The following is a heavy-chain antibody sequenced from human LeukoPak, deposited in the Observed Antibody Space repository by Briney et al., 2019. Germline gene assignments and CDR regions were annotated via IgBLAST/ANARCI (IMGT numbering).Heavy chain of an antibody. J-gene: IGHJ4*02. D-gene: IGHD1-1*01. CDR3: ARDAPKRGSYYDL. CDR2: IIPIFGTA. V-gene: IGHV1-69*05. CDR1: GGTFSSYA. Sequence: SVKVSCKASGGTFSSYAISWVRQAPGQGLEWMRRIIPIFGTANYAQKFQGRVTITTDESTSTAYMELSSLRSEDTAVYYCARDAPKRGSYYDLWGQGTLVTVSS.